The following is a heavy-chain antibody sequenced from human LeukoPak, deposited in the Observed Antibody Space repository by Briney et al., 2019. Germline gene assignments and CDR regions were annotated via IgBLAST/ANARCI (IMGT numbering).Heavy chain of an antibody. CDR3: ARDIRDDGQPPTYYYYYYMDV. CDR1: GYTFTNYR. CDR2: VTSSGDSP. J-gene: IGHJ6*03. V-gene: IGHV1-46*01. Sequence: EASVKVSCKASGYTFTNYRIHWVRQAPGQGLEWMGIVTSSGDSPSYAQKFRGRVTMTRDMSPSTVYMELSSLRSEDTAVYYCARDIRDDGQPPTYYYYYYMDVWGKGTTVTVSS. D-gene: IGHD5-24*01.